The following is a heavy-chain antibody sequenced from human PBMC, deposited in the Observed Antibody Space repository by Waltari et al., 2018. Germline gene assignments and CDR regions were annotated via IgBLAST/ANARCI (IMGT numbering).Heavy chain of an antibody. J-gene: IGHJ4*02. D-gene: IGHD6-6*01. CDR3: ARQTRYSSSPGVVDY. CDR1: GYIVTSSA. V-gene: IGHV1-18*01. Sequence: QVQRVQSGAEGKKPGASVKVSCKASGYIVTSSAIRGVRQAPGQGRAWMGGISAYNGNTNYAQKLQGRVTRTTDTSTSTAYMELRSLRPDDTAVYYCARQTRYSSSPGVVDYGGQGTLVTVSS. CDR2: ISAYNGNT.